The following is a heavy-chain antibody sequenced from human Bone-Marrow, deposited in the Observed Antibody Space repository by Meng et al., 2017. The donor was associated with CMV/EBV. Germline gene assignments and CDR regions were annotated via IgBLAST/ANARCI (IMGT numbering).Heavy chain of an antibody. Sequence: SVKVSCKASGGTFSSYTISWVRQAPGQGLEWMGRIIPILGIANYAQKFQGRVTITADKSTSTAYMELSSLRSEDTAVYYCARERSEGLKQGDYWGQGTLVTVSS. CDR2: IIPILGIA. D-gene: IGHD3/OR15-3a*01. V-gene: IGHV1-69*04. J-gene: IGHJ4*02. CDR1: GGTFSSYT. CDR3: ARERSEGLKQGDY.